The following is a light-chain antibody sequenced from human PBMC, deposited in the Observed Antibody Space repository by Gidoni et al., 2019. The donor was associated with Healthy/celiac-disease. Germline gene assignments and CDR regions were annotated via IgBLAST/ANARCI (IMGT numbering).Light chain of an antibody. CDR3: QKYNSAPLT. CDR1: PGISKY. CDR2: AAS. V-gene: IGKV1-27*01. J-gene: IGKJ3*01. Sequence: DIQLTQSPSSLSASVGDSVTITCRASPGISKYLAWYQQKPGKVPKLLIYAASTVQIGVPSRFSGSGSGTDFTLTISSLQPEDVATYYCQKYNSAPLTFGPGTKVDIK.